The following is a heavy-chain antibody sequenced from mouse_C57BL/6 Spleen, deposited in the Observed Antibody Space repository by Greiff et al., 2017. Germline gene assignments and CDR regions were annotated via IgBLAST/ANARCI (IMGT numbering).Heavy chain of an antibody. Sequence: QVQLQQPGAELVKPGASVKLSCKASGYTFTSYWMHWVKQRPGQGLEWIGMIHPNSGSTNYNEKFKSKATLTVDKSSSTAYMQLRSLTSEDSAVYYFAREAYYSNYVRAMDYWGQGTSVTVSS. CDR1: GYTFTSYW. V-gene: IGHV1-64*01. CDR3: AREAYYSNYVRAMDY. CDR2: IHPNSGST. D-gene: IGHD2-5*01. J-gene: IGHJ4*01.